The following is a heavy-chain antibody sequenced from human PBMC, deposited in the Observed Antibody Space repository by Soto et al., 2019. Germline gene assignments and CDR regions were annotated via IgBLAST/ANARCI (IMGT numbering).Heavy chain of an antibody. V-gene: IGHV4-39*01. J-gene: IGHJ6*03. CDR1: GGSISSSSYY. D-gene: IGHD3-10*01. CDR3: ARHERRQHPLRRGYYYYYMDV. CDR2: IYYSGST. Sequence: SETLSLTCTVSGGSISSSSYYWGWIRQPPGKGLEWIGRIYYSGSTYYNPSLKSRVTISVDTSKNQFSLKLSSVTAADTAVYYCARHERRQHPLRRGYYYYYMDVWGKGTTVTVSS.